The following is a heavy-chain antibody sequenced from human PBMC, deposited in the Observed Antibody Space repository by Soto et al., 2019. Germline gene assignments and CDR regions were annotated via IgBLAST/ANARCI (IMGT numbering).Heavy chain of an antibody. D-gene: IGHD1-1*01. J-gene: IGHJ6*02. CDR3: ERERGVAHAGTTELPSNYSYYGIAV. Sequence: QVQLQESDPGLVKPSQTLSLTCTVSGGSISSGGYYWSWIRQHPGKGLEWIGYIYYSGSTYYNPSRNSRVPIPVHPSKNLLGLKLSPVTAADTAVYYRERERGVAHAGTTELPSNYSYYGIAVWFQETTVTVCS. V-gene: IGHV4-31*03. CDR1: GGSISSGGYY. CDR2: IYYSGST.